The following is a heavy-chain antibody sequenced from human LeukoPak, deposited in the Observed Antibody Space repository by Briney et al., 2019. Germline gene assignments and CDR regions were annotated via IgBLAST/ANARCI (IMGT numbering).Heavy chain of an antibody. D-gene: IGHD6-19*01. CDR1: SGSISSYY. V-gene: IGHV4-59*08. CDR3: ARLPPAVALFEY. CDR2: IYYSGST. Sequence: SETLSLTCSVCSGSISSYYWSSSRQPPGKGLEWIGYIYYSGSTNYNPSLKSRVTISVDTSKNQFSLKLSSVTAADTAVYYCARLPPAVALFEYWGQGTLVTVSS. J-gene: IGHJ4*02.